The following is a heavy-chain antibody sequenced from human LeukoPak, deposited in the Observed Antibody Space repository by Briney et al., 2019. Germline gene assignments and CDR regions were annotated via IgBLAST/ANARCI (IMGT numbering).Heavy chain of an antibody. CDR2: IRYDGSNK. CDR1: GSTFSSYG. D-gene: IGHD2-21*01. Sequence: GGSLRLSCTASGSTFSSYGMHWVRQAPGKGLEWVAFIRYDGSNKYYADSVKGRFTISRDNSKNTLYLQMNSLRAEDTAVYYCAKDLCGGDCYPNWFDPWGQGTLVTVSS. CDR3: AKDLCGGDCYPNWFDP. V-gene: IGHV3-30*02. J-gene: IGHJ5*02.